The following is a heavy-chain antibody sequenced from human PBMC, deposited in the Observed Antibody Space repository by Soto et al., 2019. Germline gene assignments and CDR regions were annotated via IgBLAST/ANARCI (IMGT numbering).Heavy chain of an antibody. CDR3: ARVYYDILTGYYYYYGMDV. D-gene: IGHD3-9*01. V-gene: IGHV3-74*01. J-gene: IGHJ6*02. CDR2: INSDGSST. CDR1: GFTFSSYW. Sequence: HPGGSLRLSCAASGFTFSSYWMHWVRQAPGKGLVWVSRINSDGSSTSYADSVKGRFTISRDNAKNTLYLQMNSLRAEDTAVYYCARVYYDILTGYYYYYGMDVWGQGTTVTVSS.